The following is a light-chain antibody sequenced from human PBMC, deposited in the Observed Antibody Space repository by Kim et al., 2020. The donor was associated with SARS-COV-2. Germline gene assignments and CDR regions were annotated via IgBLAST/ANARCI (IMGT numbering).Light chain of an antibody. V-gene: IGKV1-39*01. CDR1: QSISSY. CDR2: AAS. J-gene: IGKJ2*03. CDR3: QQSYSTPPS. Sequence: SASVGDSVTTTCRASQSISSYLNWYQQKPRKAPKLLIYAASSLQSGVPSRFSGSGSGTDFTLTISSLQPEDFATYYCQQSYSTPPSFGQGTKLEI.